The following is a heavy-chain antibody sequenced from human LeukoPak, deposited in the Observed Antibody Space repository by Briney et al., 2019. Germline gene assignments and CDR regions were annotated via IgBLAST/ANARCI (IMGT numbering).Heavy chain of an antibody. D-gene: IGHD2-21*01. J-gene: IGHJ5*02. Sequence: GGSLRLSCAASGFTFTNYAMSWVRQAPGKGLEWVSTISTSGDNTYYADSVKGRFTISRDTSKNTLYLQMNSLRAADTAVYYCAKLTIEGNIVLAPWGQGTLVTVSS. CDR3: AKLTIEGNIVLAP. V-gene: IGHV3-23*01. CDR1: GFTFTNYA. CDR2: ISTSGDNT.